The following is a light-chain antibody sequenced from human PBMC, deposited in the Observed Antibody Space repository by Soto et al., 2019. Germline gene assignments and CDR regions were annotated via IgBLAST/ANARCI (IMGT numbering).Light chain of an antibody. CDR1: QDVGTY. CDR2: GAS. V-gene: IGKV3D-11*01. CDR3: QQGGNWPVT. J-gene: IGKJ5*01. Sequence: EIVMTQSPATLSVSPGERATVSCRASQDVGTYVAWYQVRGGQAPRLLISGASKRATGIPDRINGGGSGADFILTINSLESGDSAVYFCQQGGNWPVTFGQGTRVEIK.